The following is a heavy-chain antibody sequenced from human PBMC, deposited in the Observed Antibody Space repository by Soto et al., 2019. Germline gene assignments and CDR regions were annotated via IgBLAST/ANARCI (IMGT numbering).Heavy chain of an antibody. J-gene: IGHJ6*02. D-gene: IGHD3-16*01. CDR1: GYTFTGYY. V-gene: IGHV1-2*04. CDR2: INPNSGGT. Sequence: ASVKVSCKASGYTFTGYYMHWVRQAPGQGLEWMGWINPNSGGTNYAQKFQGWVTMTRDTSISTAYMELSRLRSDDTAVYYCARYVLGGAAAPYGMDVWGQGTTVTVSS. CDR3: ARYVLGGAAAPYGMDV.